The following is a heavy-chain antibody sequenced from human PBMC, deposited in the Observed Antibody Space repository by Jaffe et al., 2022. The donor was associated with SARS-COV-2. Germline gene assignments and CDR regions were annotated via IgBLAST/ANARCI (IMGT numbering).Heavy chain of an antibody. V-gene: IGHV4-61*02. D-gene: IGHD6-13*01. J-gene: IGHJ6*02. CDR1: GGSISSGNYY. CDR3: ARGRGITAAAGMVSGMDV. CDR2: VYTSGST. Sequence: QVQLQESGPGLVTPSQTLSLICSVSGGSISSGNYYWSWIRQPAGKGLEWIGRVYTSGSTNYNPSLRSRVTISVDTSQNQFSLNLGSVTAADTAVYYCARGRGITAAAGMVSGMDVWGQGTTVTVSS.